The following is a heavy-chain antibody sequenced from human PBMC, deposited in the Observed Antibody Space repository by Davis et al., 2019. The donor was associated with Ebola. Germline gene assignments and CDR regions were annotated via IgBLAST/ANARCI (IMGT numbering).Heavy chain of an antibody. Sequence: PSETLSLTCTVSGGSISSYYWSWIRQPPGKGLEWIGYIYYTGSTNYNPSLKSRVTISVDTSKNQFSLQLNSVTPEDTAVYYCARVSGWQQLTYWYFDLWGRGTLVTVSS. CDR2: IYYTGST. D-gene: IGHD6-13*01. J-gene: IGHJ2*01. CDR1: GGSISSYY. CDR3: ARVSGWQQLTYWYFDL. V-gene: IGHV4-59*12.